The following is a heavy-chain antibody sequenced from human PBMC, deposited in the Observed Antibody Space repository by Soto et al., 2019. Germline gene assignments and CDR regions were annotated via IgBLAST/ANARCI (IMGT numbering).Heavy chain of an antibody. CDR2: ISFDGSKK. V-gene: IGHV3-30*18. CDR3: VKGEVSGDYGIYYGMDV. D-gene: IGHD4-17*01. J-gene: IGHJ6*02. CDR1: GFNFSRYA. Sequence: LRLSCASSGFNFSRYAMHWVRQAPGKGLEWVAVISFDGSKKHYGDSVKGRLTVSRDNSKNTMYLQMNSWRAEDTAVYYCVKGEVSGDYGIYYGMDVWGQGTTVTVSS.